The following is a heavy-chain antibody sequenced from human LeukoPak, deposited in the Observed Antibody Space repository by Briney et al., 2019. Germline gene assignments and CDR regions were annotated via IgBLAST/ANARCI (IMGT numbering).Heavy chain of an antibody. V-gene: IGHV4-38-2*01. CDR2: IYHSGSS. Sequence: PSETLSLTCAVSGYSISSGYYWAWIRQPPGKGLEWIGIIYHSGSSYYNPSLKSRVTLAVDTSKNQFSLKLSSVTAADTAVYNCARLSILAQWSRNFDFWGQGTLVTVSS. CDR3: ARLSILAQWSRNFDF. D-gene: IGHD3-3*01. J-gene: IGHJ4*01. CDR1: GYSISSGYY.